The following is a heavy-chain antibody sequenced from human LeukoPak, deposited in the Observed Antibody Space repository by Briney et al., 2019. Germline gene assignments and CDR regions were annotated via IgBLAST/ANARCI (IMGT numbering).Heavy chain of an antibody. V-gene: IGHV1-46*01. CDR1: GYTFTSYY. D-gene: IGHD5-12*01. CDR3: ARNGYSGYSARGNYMDV. Sequence: ASVKVSCKASGYTFTSYYMHWVRQAPGQGLEWMGIINPSGGSTSYAQKFQGRVTMTRDTSTSTVYMELSSLRSEDTAVYYCARNGYSGYSARGNYMDVWGKGTTVTVSS. J-gene: IGHJ6*03. CDR2: INPSGGST.